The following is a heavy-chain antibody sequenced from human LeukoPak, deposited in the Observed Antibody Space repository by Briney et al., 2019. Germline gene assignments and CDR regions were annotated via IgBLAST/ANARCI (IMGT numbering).Heavy chain of an antibody. V-gene: IGHV4-34*01. J-gene: IGHJ5*02. CDR2: INHSGST. CDR3: ARLKRWSGYSNLRTNWFDP. CDR1: GGSFSGYY. D-gene: IGHD3-3*01. Sequence: SETLSLTCAVYGGSFSGYYWSWIRQPPGKGLEWIGEINHSGSTNYNPSLKSRVTISVDTSKNQFSLKLSSVTAADTAVYYCARLKRWSGYSNLRTNWFDPWGQGTLVTVSS.